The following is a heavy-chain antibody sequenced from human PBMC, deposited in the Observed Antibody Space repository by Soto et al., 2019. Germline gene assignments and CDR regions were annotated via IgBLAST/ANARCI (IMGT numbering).Heavy chain of an antibody. CDR2: ISGSGDST. V-gene: IGHV3-23*01. Sequence: EVQLLESGGGLVQPGGSLRLSCAASGFTFSSYAMRWVRQAPGKGLEWVSAISGSGDSTYYADSVKGRFTISRDNSKNKLDLQMSGLRAEGTAVSYCAIRGSGNYYDYWGQGTLVTVSS. CDR3: AIRGSGNYYDY. D-gene: IGHD1-26*01. J-gene: IGHJ4*02. CDR1: GFTFSSYA.